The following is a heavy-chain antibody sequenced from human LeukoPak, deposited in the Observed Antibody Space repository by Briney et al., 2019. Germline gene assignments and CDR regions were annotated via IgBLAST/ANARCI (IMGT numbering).Heavy chain of an antibody. Sequence: GGSLRLSCAASGFTFSSYSMNWVRQAPGKGLEWVSYISSSSSTIYYADSVKGRFTISRDNAKNSLYLQMNSLRAEDTAVYYCAKGLEWLLDYMDVWGKGTTVTVSS. D-gene: IGHD3-3*01. J-gene: IGHJ6*03. CDR2: ISSSSSTI. V-gene: IGHV3-48*01. CDR1: GFTFSSYS. CDR3: AKGLEWLLDYMDV.